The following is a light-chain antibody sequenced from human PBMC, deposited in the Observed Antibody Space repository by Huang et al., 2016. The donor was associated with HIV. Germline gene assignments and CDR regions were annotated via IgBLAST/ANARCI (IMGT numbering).Light chain of an antibody. J-gene: IGKJ1*01. CDR3: QQRSNWPPWT. CDR1: QSVSAY. V-gene: IGKV3-11*01. Sequence: EIVLTQSPATLSLSPGERATLSCRASQSVSAYLAWYQQKPGQAPRLLIYEASNRATGIPARFSGSRSGTDFTLTISSLEPEDFAVYYCQQRSNWPPWTFGQGTKVEIK. CDR2: EAS.